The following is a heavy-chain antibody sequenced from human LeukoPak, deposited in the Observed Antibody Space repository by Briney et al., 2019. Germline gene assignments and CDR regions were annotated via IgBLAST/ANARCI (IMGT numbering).Heavy chain of an antibody. J-gene: IGHJ6*03. V-gene: IGHV4-59*12. Sequence: SETLSLTCAVYGGSFSGYYWSWIRQPPGKGLEWIGYIYYSGSTNYNPSLKSRVTISVDTSKNQFSLKLSSVTAADTAVYYCARDGRGLGFYYYYMDVWGKGTTVTVSS. CDR2: IYYSGST. CDR3: ARDGRGLGFYYYYMDV. CDR1: GGSFSGYY.